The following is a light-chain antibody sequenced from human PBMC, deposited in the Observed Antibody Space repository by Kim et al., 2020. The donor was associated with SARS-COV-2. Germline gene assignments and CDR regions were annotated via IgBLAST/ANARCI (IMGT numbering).Light chain of an antibody. CDR3: QQYGTSPYT. CDR2: GAS. Sequence: FSPGEGARLCCGAQHSFSSYCLAWHQQKPGQPPRLLIYGASSRATGLPDRCSGSGSGTYFTLTISRLAPEDFAEYYYQQYGTSPYTFGQGTELDI. J-gene: IGKJ2*01. V-gene: IGKV3-20*01. CDR1: HSFSSYC.